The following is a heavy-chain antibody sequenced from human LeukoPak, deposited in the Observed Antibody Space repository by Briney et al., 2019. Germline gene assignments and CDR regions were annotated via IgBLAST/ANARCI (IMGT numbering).Heavy chain of an antibody. CDR3: ARAFEYYYGSGSYLFDY. D-gene: IGHD3-10*01. CDR2: IYYSGST. Sequence: SETLSLTCTVSGGSISSYYWSWIRQPPGKGLEWIGYIYYSGSTNYNPSLKSRVTISVDTSKNQFSLKLSSVTAADTAVYYCARAFEYYYGSGSYLFDYWGQGTLVTVSS. V-gene: IGHV4-59*01. J-gene: IGHJ4*02. CDR1: GGSISSYY.